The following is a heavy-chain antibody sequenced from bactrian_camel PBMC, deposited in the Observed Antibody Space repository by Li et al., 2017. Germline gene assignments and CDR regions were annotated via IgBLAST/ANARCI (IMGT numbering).Heavy chain of an antibody. Sequence: VQLVESGGGSVQVGGSLRLSCVASTDTYSRYCMGWFRETPDKGREGVAATDRVGVSTYYADSVKGRFTISQDNAKTTLYLQMNSLKPGDTAMYYCAADRDPAFPCRTFVDNTDPLSDLDLTDWGQGTQVTVS. CDR1: TDTYSRYC. CDR2: TDRVGVST. D-gene: IGHD6*01. CDR3: AADRDPAFPCRTFVDNTDPLSDLDLTD. J-gene: IGHJ4*01. V-gene: IGHV3S31*01.